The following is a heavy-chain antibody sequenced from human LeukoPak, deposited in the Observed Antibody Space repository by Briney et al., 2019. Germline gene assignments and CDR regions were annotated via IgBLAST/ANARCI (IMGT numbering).Heavy chain of an antibody. J-gene: IGHJ6*03. D-gene: IGHD2-15*01. CDR2: ISYDGSNK. CDR3: ARDPQPGYCSGGSCYYYYYYMDV. CDR1: GFTFSSYA. Sequence: GGSLRLSCAASGFTFSSYAMRWVRQAPGKGLEWVAVISYDGSNKYYADSVKGRFTISRDNSKNTLYLQMNSLGAEDTAVYYCARDPQPGYCSGGSCYYYYYYMDVWGKGTTVTVSS. V-gene: IGHV3-30*01.